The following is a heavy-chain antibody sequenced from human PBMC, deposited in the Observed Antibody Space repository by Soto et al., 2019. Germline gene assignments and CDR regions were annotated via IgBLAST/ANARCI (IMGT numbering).Heavy chain of an antibody. J-gene: IGHJ5*02. V-gene: IGHV4-4*07. Sequence: SSETLSLTCTVSGASTSGFYWSWIRKSAGKGLEWIGRIYATGTTDYNPSLKSRVMMSVDTSKKQFSLKLRSVTAADTAVYYCVRDGTKTLRDWFDPWGQGISVTVS. CDR2: IYATGTT. CDR3: VRDGTKTLRDWFDP. D-gene: IGHD1-1*01. CDR1: GASTSGFY.